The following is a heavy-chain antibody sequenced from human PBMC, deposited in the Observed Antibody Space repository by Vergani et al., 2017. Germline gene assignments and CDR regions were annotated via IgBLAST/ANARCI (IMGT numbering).Heavy chain of an antibody. J-gene: IGHJ4*02. Sequence: QVQLQESGPGLVKPSETLSLTCTVSGGSISSSSYYWGWIRQPPGKGLEWIGSIYYSGSTYYNPSLKSRVTISVDTSKNQFSLKLSSVTAADTAVYYCARHAGYCSGGSCYSFDYWGQGTLVTVSS. CDR3: ARHAGYCSGGSCYSFDY. CDR1: GGSISSSSYY. CDR2: IYYSGST. D-gene: IGHD2-15*01. V-gene: IGHV4-39*01.